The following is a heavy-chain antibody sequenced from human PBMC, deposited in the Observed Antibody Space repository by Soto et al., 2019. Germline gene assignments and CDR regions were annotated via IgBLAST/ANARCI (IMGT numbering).Heavy chain of an antibody. V-gene: IGHV1-8*01. CDR2: MNPNSGNT. D-gene: IGHD2-2*01. CDR3: ARENIVVVPAAIGYYYGMDV. Sequence: ASVKVSCKASGYTFTSYDISWVRQATGQGLEWMGWMNPNSGNTDYAQKFQGRVTMTRNTSISTAYMELSRLRSDDTAVYYCARENIVVVPAAIGYYYGMDVWGQGTTVTVSS. CDR1: GYTFTSYD. J-gene: IGHJ6*02.